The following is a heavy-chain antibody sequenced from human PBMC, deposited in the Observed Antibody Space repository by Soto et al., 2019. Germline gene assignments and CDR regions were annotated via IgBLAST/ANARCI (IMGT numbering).Heavy chain of an antibody. CDR3: ARDDGLCDDGRCYGVPLDV. Sequence: GGSLRLSCAASGFTVSSKYMSWVRQAPGKGLEWVSLIQSGGPTYYADSVKGRFTISRDTSANTLHLQMDSLRAEDTAVYYCARDDGLCDDGRCYGVPLDVWGKGNTVPVSS. CDR2: IQSGGPT. V-gene: IGHV3-66*01. D-gene: IGHD2-15*01. CDR1: GFTVSSKY. J-gene: IGHJ6*04.